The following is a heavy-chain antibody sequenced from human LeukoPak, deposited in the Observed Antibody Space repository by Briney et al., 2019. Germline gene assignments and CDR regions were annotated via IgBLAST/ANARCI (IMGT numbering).Heavy chain of an antibody. J-gene: IGHJ4*02. V-gene: IGHV3-7*01. CDR3: ASFLPPYYGSSGAFDY. CDR2: IKQDGSEK. D-gene: IGHD3-22*01. Sequence: PGGSLRLSCAASGFTFSSYWMSWVRQAPGKGLEWVANIKQDGSEKYYVDSVKGRFTISRDNAKNSLYLQMNSLRAEDTAVYYCASFLPPYYGSSGAFDYWGQGTLVTVSS. CDR1: GFTFSSYW.